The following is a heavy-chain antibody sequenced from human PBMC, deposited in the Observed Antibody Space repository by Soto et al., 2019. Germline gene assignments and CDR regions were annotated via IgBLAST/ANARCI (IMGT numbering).Heavy chain of an antibody. CDR1: GYTFTSYG. CDR2: ISGYNGDI. V-gene: IGHV1-18*01. Sequence: QVQLVQSGAEVKKTGASVKVSCKASGYTFTSYGLSWVRQAPGQGLEWMGWISGYNGDINYAPKLQGRVTITRDTSTSTAYMELRSLRSDDTAVYYCASGSPFDNWGQGTLVTVSS. CDR3: ASGSPFDN. J-gene: IGHJ4*02. D-gene: IGHD5-12*01.